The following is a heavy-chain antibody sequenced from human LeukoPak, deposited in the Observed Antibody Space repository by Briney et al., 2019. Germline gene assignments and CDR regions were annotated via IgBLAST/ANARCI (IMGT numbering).Heavy chain of an antibody. CDR1: GYTFTGYY. CDR3: VRWTGEQQRPFDY. V-gene: IGHV1-2*02. J-gene: IGHJ4*02. CDR2: INPNSGGT. Sequence: ASVKVSCKASGYTFTGYYMHWVRQAPGQGLEWMGWINPNSGGTNYEQKFQGRVTMTRDTSISTAYMELSRLRSDDTAVYYCVRWTGEQQRPFDYWGQGTLVTVSS. D-gene: IGHD6-13*01.